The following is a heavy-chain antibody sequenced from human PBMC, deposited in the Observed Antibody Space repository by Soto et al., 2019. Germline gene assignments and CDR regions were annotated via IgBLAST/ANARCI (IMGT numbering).Heavy chain of an antibody. CDR3: TTSNLYY. Sequence: GGSLRLSCAASGFTFNDSVIHWVRQASGKGLEWVGRIRSRANTYATAYAASVKGRFTVSRDDSKNTAYLQMNSLKTEDTAVYYCTTSNLYYWGQGTLVSVSS. CDR2: IRSRANTYAT. V-gene: IGHV3-73*01. J-gene: IGHJ4*02. CDR1: GFTFNDSV.